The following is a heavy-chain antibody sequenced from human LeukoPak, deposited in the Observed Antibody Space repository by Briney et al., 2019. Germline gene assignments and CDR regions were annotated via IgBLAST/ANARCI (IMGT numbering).Heavy chain of an antibody. J-gene: IGHJ1*01. D-gene: IGHD6-13*01. CDR2: IYYSGST. CDR3: ARQHSSSWFSAEYFQH. CDR1: GGSISSSSYY. V-gene: IGHV4-39*01. Sequence: SETLSLTCTVSGGSISSSSYYWGWIRQPPGMGLEWIGSIYYSGSTYYNPSLKSRVTISVDTSKNQFSLKLSSVTAADTAVYYCARQHSSSWFSAEYFQHWGQGTLVTVSS.